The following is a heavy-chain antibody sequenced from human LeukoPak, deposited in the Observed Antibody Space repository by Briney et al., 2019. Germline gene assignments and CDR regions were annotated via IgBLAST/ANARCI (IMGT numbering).Heavy chain of an antibody. V-gene: IGHV3-21*04. CDR1: GLTFISYA. Sequence: PGGSLRLSCAASGLTFISYAMSWVSQAPGKGLEWVSSIRDDSDYIYYADLVEGRFTISRDNAKKSLHLQMHSLRAEDTAVYYCAKTPTQSTMVRGAAINFDYWGQGTLVTVSS. CDR2: IRDDSDYI. D-gene: IGHD3-10*01. CDR3: AKTPTQSTMVRGAAINFDY. J-gene: IGHJ4*02.